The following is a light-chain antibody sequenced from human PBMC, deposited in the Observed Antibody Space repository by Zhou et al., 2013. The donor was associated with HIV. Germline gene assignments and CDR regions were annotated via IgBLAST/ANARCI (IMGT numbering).Light chain of an antibody. V-gene: IGKV3D-20*02. J-gene: IGKJ4*01. Sequence: DIVLTQSPDTLSLSPGERATLSCRASQSVDSDYLAWYQQRPGQAPRFLIYDASSRAAGIPDRFSGSGSGTDFTLTISRLEPEDFAVYYCLQHNSHPQLTFGEGPRWRSN. CDR2: DAS. CDR1: QSVDSDY. CDR3: LQHNSHPQLT.